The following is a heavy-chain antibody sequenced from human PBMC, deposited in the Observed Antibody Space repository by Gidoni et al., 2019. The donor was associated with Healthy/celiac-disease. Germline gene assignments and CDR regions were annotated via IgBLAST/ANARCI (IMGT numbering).Heavy chain of an antibody. Sequence: QVQLLQSVAEVKQPGASVKVSCKASGYTFTSYYMHWVRQAPGQGLEWRGWINPNSGGTNYAQKFQGRVTMTRETSISTDYMELSRLRSDDTAVYYCARVRGVITYYYGMDVWGQGTTVTVSS. CDR3: ARVRGVITYYYGMDV. CDR2: INPNSGGT. CDR1: GYTFTSYY. D-gene: IGHD3-10*01. V-gene: IGHV1-2*02. J-gene: IGHJ6*02.